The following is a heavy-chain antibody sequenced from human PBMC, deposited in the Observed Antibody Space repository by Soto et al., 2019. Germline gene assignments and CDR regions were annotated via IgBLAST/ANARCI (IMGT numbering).Heavy chain of an antibody. Sequence: PSETLSLTCAVSGGSISSNNWWSWVRQPPGKGLEWIGEIYHGGSTNYNPSLKSLVTMSVDKSTNQFSLKLTSVTDADAAVYYCASLRLTGSWGQGILVTVSS. CDR3: ASLRLTGS. CDR2: IYHGGST. V-gene: IGHV4-4*02. D-gene: IGHD2-21*01. CDR1: GGSISSNNW. J-gene: IGHJ5*02.